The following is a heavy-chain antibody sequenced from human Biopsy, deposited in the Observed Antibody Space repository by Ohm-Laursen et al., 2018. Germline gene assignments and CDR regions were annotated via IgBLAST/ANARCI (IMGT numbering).Heavy chain of an antibody. CDR1: GFLFRNYA. D-gene: IGHD3-22*01. V-gene: IGHV3-33*01. Sequence: SLRLSCAASGFLFRNYAMNWVRQAPGKGLAWVAVLWSGGNNKYYADSVKGRFTISRDTSRNRLYMQMNSLRVEDTALYYCARDAEEFDSSGPRFDYWGQGTLVTVSS. CDR2: LWSGGNNK. CDR3: ARDAEEFDSSGPRFDY. J-gene: IGHJ4*02.